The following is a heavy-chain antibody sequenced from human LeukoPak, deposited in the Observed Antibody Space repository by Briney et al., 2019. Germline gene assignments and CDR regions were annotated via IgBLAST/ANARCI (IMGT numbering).Heavy chain of an antibody. V-gene: IGHV1-69*01. D-gene: IGHD3-3*01. J-gene: IGHJ6*03. CDR1: GGTLSSYA. Sequence: SVKVSCKASGGTLSSYAISWVRQAPGQGLEWMGGIIPIFGTANYAQKFQGRVTITADESTSTAYMELSSLRSEDTAVYYCARASITIFGVVIRRTKNYYYYMDVWGKGTTVTVSS. CDR3: ARASITIFGVVIRRTKNYYYYMDV. CDR2: IIPIFGTA.